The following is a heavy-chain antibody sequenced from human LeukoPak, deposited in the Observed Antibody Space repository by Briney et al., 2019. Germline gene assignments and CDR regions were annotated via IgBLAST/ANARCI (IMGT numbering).Heavy chain of an antibody. Sequence: GGSLSLPCAASGFTFDDYAMHWVRQAPGKGLEWVSGISWNSGSIGYADSVKGRFTISRDNAKNSLYLQMNSLRAEDMALYYCAKDTQYDFWSGHWDYWGQGTLVSDSS. CDR2: ISWNSGSI. D-gene: IGHD3-3*01. V-gene: IGHV3-9*03. CDR3: AKDTQYDFWSGHWDY. CDR1: GFTFDDYA. J-gene: IGHJ4*02.